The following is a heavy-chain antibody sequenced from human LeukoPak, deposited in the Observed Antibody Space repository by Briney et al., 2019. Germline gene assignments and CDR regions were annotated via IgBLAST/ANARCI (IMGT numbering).Heavy chain of an antibody. Sequence: GESLKISCKGSGYSFTSYWISWVRQMPGKGLEWMGRIDPSDSYTNYSPSFQGHVTISADKSISTAYLQWSGLKASDTAMYYCARLILTGYYVHWFDPWGQGTLVTVSS. V-gene: IGHV5-10-1*01. CDR3: ARLILTGYYVHWFDP. D-gene: IGHD3-9*01. CDR2: IDPSDSYT. CDR1: GYSFTSYW. J-gene: IGHJ5*02.